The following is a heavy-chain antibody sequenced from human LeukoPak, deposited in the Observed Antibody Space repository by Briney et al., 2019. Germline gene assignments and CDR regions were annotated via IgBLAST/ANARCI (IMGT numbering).Heavy chain of an antibody. CDR2: INPTGGTT. Sequence: ASVKVSCKASGYTFTTYYVHWVRQAPGQGLEWMGIINPTGGTTPYAQKFQGRVTMTRDTSTNTVFMEVNSLGSEDTAVYYCALYSSTWYWGQGTLVTVSS. J-gene: IGHJ4*02. D-gene: IGHD6-13*01. CDR1: GYTFTTYY. V-gene: IGHV1-46*01. CDR3: ALYSSTWY.